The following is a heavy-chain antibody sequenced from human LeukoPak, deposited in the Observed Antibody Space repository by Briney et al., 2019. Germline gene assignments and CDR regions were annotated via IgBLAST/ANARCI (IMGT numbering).Heavy chain of an antibody. J-gene: IGHJ6*02. CDR3: ARITIFPPVYYYYGMDV. CDR1: GGSISSGGYS. D-gene: IGHD3-9*01. CDR2: INHSGST. V-gene: IGHV4-30-2*01. Sequence: SQTLSLTCAVSGGSISSGGYSWSWIRQPPGKGLEWIGEINHSGSTNYNPSLKSRVTISVDTSKNQFSLRLSSVTAADTAVYYCARITIFPPVYYYYGMDVWGQGTTVTVSS.